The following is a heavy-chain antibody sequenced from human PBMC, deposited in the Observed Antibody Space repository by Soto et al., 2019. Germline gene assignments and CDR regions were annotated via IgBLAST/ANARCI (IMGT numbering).Heavy chain of an antibody. V-gene: IGHV3-53*01. CDR1: GFTVSNHY. J-gene: IGHJ4*02. CDR2: IYSSGTT. CDR3: ARQYCSGGSCYYGYDI. Sequence: EVQLVESGGGLIQPGGSLRLSCAASGFTVSNHYMSWVRQAPGKGLEWVSFIYSSGTTYYADSVKGRFTISRDNSKNTLYLQMSSLRIEDTAVYYCARQYCSGGSCYYGYDIWGQGTLVTVSS. D-gene: IGHD2-15*01.